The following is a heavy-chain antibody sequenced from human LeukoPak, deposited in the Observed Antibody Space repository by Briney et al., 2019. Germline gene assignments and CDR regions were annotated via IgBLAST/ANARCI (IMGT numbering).Heavy chain of an antibody. CDR2: ISYDGTKN. CDR1: GFTFRSYS. J-gene: IGHJ4*02. CDR3: AKEAQGCSITSCYFDS. Sequence: GGSLRLSCAASGFTFRSYSIHWVRQAPGKGLEWVAVISYDGTKNSYADSVKGRFTISRDNSKNTLFLQMNSLRAEDTAVYYCAKEAQGCSITSCYFDSWGQGTLVTVSS. D-gene: IGHD2-2*01. V-gene: IGHV3-30-3*01.